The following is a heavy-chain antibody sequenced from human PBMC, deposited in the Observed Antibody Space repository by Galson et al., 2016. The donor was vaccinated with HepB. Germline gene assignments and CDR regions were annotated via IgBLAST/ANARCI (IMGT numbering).Heavy chain of an antibody. V-gene: IGHV3-30-3*01. D-gene: IGHD3-3*01. CDR1: GFTFSRYT. J-gene: IGHJ4*02. Sequence: SLRLSCAASGFTFSRYTMHWVRQAPGKGLEWVAVISYDGGEKSYADSVKGRFTISRDNSKNTHYLQMNSLRAEDTAVYYCASQRRLDFWSGYLDYWGQGTLLTVSS. CDR2: ISYDGGEK. CDR3: ASQRRLDFWSGYLDY.